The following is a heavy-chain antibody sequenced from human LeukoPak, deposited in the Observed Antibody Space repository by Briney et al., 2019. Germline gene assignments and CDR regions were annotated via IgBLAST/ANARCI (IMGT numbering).Heavy chain of an antibody. D-gene: IGHD3-10*01. CDR2: IMPIFGTA. Sequence: GASVKVSCKASGGTFSSYAISWVRQAPGQGLEWMGVIMPIFGTANYAQKFQGRVTITADKSTSTAYMELSSLRSEDTAVYYCATDTYYYGSGSRTYYYYYMDVWGKGTTVTVSS. V-gene: IGHV1-69*06. CDR1: GGTFSSYA. CDR3: ATDTYYYGSGSRTYYYYYMDV. J-gene: IGHJ6*03.